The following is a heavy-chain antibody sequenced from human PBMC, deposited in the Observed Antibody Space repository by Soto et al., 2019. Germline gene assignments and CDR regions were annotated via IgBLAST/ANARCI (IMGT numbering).Heavy chain of an antibody. Sequence: SVKVSCKASGYSFTSFGVNWVRQAPGQGLEWMGGIKPISDITNYAQRFQGRVTFTADASTSTVYLELSSLRSEDMAMYYCARDPSTINKLIGVWFDPWGQGTLVTVSS. J-gene: IGHJ5*02. CDR1: GYSFTSFG. CDR3: ARDPSTINKLIGVWFDP. V-gene: IGHV1-69*13. CDR2: IKPISDIT. D-gene: IGHD4-4*01.